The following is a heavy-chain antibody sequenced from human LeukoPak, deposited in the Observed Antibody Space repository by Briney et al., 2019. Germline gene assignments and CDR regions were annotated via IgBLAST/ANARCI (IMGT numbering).Heavy chain of an antibody. Sequence: GGSLRLSCAASGFTFSSYGMHWVRQAPGKGLEWVAVIWYDGSNKYYADSVKGRFTISRDNSKNTLYLQMNSLRAEDTAVYYCAKVSPGCSSGFDYWGQGTLVTVSS. J-gene: IGHJ4*02. CDR2: IWYDGSNK. V-gene: IGHV3-33*06. D-gene: IGHD6-19*01. CDR1: GFTFSSYG. CDR3: AKVSPGCSSGFDY.